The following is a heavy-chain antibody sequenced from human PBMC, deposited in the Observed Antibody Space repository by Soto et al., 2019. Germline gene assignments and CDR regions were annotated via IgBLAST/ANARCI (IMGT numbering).Heavy chain of an antibody. CDR3: AKGTVGSTLQPYYFDY. D-gene: IGHD6-13*01. Sequence: GGSLRLSCAGSGFTFSSCAVSWVRRAPGKGLEWVSVISGSGASTFYADSVKGRFTISRDNFKNTLYLQMNSLTAEDTAVYYCAKGTVGSTLQPYYFDYWGQGPLVTVSS. CDR2: ISGSGAST. CDR1: GFTFSSCA. V-gene: IGHV3-23*01. J-gene: IGHJ4*02.